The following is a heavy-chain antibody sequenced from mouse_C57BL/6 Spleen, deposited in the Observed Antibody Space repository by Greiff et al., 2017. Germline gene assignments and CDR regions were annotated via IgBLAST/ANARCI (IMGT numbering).Heavy chain of an antibody. CDR3: ARVTPITNYAMEY. V-gene: IGHV1-64*01. D-gene: IGHD1-1*01. Sequence: QVQLQQPGAELVKPGASVKLSCKASGYTFTSYWMHWVKQRPGQGLEWIGMIHPNSGSTNYNEKFKSKATLTVDKSSSTAYMQLSSLTSEDSAVDYCARVTPITNYAMEYWGQGTSVTVSS. J-gene: IGHJ4*01. CDR1: GYTFTSYW. CDR2: IHPNSGST.